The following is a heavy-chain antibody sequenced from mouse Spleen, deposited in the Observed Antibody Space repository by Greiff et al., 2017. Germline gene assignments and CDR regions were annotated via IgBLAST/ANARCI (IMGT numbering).Heavy chain of an antibody. D-gene: IGHD2-4*01. CDR1: GYTFTSYT. CDR2: INPSSGYT. V-gene: IGHV1-4*01. J-gene: IGHJ4*01. CDR3: ARIDDYDGAMDY. Sequence: VKVVESGAELARPGASVKMSCKASGYTFTSYTMHWVKQRPGQGLEWIGYINPSSGYTKYNQKFKDKATLTADKSSSTAYMQLSSLTSEDSAVYYCARIDDYDGAMDYWGQGTSVTVSS.